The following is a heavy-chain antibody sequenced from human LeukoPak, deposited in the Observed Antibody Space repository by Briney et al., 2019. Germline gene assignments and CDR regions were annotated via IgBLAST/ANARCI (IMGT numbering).Heavy chain of an antibody. D-gene: IGHD6-13*01. Sequence: SETLSLTCTVSGYSISSGYYWGWIRQPPGKGLEWIGSIYHSGSSYYNPSHKGRVTMSVDTSKIQFSLKLSSVTAADTAVYYCARAHSSSRMMADYWGQGTLVTVSS. V-gene: IGHV4-38-2*02. J-gene: IGHJ4*02. CDR3: ARAHSSSRMMADY. CDR2: IYHSGSS. CDR1: GYSISSGYY.